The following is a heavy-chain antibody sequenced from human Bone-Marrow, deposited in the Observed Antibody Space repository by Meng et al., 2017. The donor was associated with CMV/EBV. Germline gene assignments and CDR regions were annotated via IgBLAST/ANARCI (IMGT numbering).Heavy chain of an antibody. CDR3: ARERSEIVVVPAAIWFDP. Sequence: FHVRSYSMKWVRQAPGKGLEWVSSISSSSYIYYADSVKGRFTISRDNAKNSLYLQMNSLRAEDTAVYYCARERSEIVVVPAAIWFDPWGQGTLVTVSS. J-gene: IGHJ5*02. CDR2: ISSSSYI. CDR1: FHVRSYS. D-gene: IGHD2-2*02. V-gene: IGHV3-21*01.